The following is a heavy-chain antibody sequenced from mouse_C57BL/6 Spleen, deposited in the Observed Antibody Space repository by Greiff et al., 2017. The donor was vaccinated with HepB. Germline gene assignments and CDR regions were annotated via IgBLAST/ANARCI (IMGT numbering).Heavy chain of an antibody. J-gene: IGHJ1*03. CDR2: INPGSGCT. CDR3: ARDDYPYWYFDV. D-gene: IGHD2-4*01. CDR1: GYAFTNYL. V-gene: IGHV1-54*01. Sequence: QVQLKQSGAELVRPGTSVKVSCKASGYAFTNYLIEWVKQRPGQGLEWIGVINPGSGCTNYNAKFKGKATLTADKSSSTAYMQLSSLTSEDSAVYFCARDDYPYWYFDVWGTGTTVTVSS.